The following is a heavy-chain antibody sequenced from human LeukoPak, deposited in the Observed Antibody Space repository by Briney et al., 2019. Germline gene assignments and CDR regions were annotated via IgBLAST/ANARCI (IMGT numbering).Heavy chain of an antibody. D-gene: IGHD6-19*01. J-gene: IGHJ4*02. V-gene: IGHV3-23*01. CDR3: AKLPSGWYPGYFDY. Sequence: PGGSLRLSCAASGYTFSSYAMCWVRQAPGKGLEWVSAISGSGGSTYYADSVKGRFTISRDNSKNTLYLQMNSLRAEDTAVYYCAKLPSGWYPGYFDYWGQGTLVTVSS. CDR2: ISGSGGST. CDR1: GYTFSSYA.